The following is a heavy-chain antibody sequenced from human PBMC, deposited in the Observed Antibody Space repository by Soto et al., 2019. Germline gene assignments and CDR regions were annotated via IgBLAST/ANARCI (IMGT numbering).Heavy chain of an antibody. D-gene: IGHD1-1*01. CDR3: ARLDNDAFDI. J-gene: IGHJ3*02. Sequence: SETLSLTCAVYGGSFSGYYWSWIRQPPGKGLEWIREINHSGSTNYNPSLKSRVTISVDTSKNQFSLKLSSVTAADTAVYYCARLDNDAFDIWGQGTMVTVSS. CDR1: GGSFSGYY. V-gene: IGHV4-34*01. CDR2: INHSGST.